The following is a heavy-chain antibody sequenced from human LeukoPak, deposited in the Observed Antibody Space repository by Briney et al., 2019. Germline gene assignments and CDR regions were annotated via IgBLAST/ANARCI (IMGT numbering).Heavy chain of an antibody. CDR1: GFIFSSYS. Sequence: GGSLRLSCAASGFIFSSYSMNWVRQAPGKGLEWVSYISTSSSTIYYADSVKGRFTISRDNAKNSLSLQMNSLRAEDTAMYYCARESGWGLPHAFDFWGQGTMITVSS. CDR3: ARESGWGLPHAFDF. D-gene: IGHD3-10*01. J-gene: IGHJ3*01. V-gene: IGHV3-48*04. CDR2: ISTSSSTI.